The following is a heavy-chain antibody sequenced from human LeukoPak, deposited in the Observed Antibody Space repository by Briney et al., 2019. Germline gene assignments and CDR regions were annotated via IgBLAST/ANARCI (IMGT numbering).Heavy chain of an antibody. V-gene: IGHV1-2*02. CDR2: INPNSGGA. Sequence: ASVKVSCKASGYTFTGHYMHWLRQAPEQGLEWMGWINPNSGGANSAQKFLGRVSMTRDTSISTVYMDLTSLRSDDTAVYYCARDSGSSGWDPTSFLDYWGRGTVVTVSS. J-gene: IGHJ4*02. CDR1: GYTFTGHY. D-gene: IGHD6-19*01. CDR3: ARDSGSSGWDPTSFLDY.